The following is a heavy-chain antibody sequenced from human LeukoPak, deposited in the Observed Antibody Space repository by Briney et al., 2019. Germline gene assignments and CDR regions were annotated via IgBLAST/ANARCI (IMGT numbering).Heavy chain of an antibody. Sequence: SETLSLTCAVYGGSFSGYYWSWIRQPPGKGLEWIGSIYHSGSTYYNPSLKSRVTISVDTSKNQFSLKLSSVTAADTAVYYCARVDIRLAGIAVAGTHTYYFDYWGQGTLVTVSS. CDR3: ARVDIRLAGIAVAGTHTYYFDY. CDR2: IYHSGST. V-gene: IGHV4-34*01. J-gene: IGHJ4*02. CDR1: GGSFSGYY. D-gene: IGHD6-19*01.